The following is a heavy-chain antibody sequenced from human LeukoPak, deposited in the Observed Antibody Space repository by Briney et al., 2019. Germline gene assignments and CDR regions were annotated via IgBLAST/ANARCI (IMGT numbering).Heavy chain of an antibody. CDR2: IYHSGST. J-gene: IGHJ4*02. CDR3: ARRDLRDKGRFDY. V-gene: IGHV4-4*02. CDR1: GGSISSSNW. D-gene: IGHD5/OR15-5a*01. Sequence: SGTLSLTCAVSGGSISSSNWWSWVRQPPGKGLEWSGEIYHSGSTNYNPSLNSRVTISVDKSKNQFSLKLSSVTAAETAVYYCARRDLRDKGRFDYWGKGTLVTVSS.